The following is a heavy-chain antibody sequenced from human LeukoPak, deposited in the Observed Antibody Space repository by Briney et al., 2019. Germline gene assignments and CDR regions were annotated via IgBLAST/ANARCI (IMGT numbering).Heavy chain of an antibody. J-gene: IGHJ5*02. CDR3: ARGANLGFDP. V-gene: IGHV3-13*04. CDR1: GFTFSSYD. D-gene: IGHD5-24*01. Sequence: GGSLRLSCAASGFTFSSYDMHWVRQPQGEGLQWVSGIGSGGDTYYSGSVKGRFSISRENAKNSLYLQMNSLRAGDTAVYFCARGANLGFDPWGQGTLVTVSS. CDR2: IGSGGDT.